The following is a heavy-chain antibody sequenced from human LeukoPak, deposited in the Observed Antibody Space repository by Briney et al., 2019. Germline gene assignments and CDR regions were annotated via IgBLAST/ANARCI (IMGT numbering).Heavy chain of an antibody. CDR3: ARQRGIAVAGYFDY. V-gene: IGHV4-39*01. D-gene: IGHD6-19*01. CDR2: IYYSGST. J-gene: IGHJ4*02. Sequence: SETLSLTCTVSGGSISSSSYYWGWIRQPPGKGLEWIGSIYYSGSTYYNPSLKSRVAISVDTSKNQFSLKLSSVTAADTAVYYCARQRGIAVAGYFDYWGQGTLVTVSS. CDR1: GGSISSSSYY.